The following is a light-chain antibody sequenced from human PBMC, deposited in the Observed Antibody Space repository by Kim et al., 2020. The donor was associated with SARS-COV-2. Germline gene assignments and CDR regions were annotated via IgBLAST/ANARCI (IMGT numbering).Light chain of an antibody. CDR3: QQCDNLPIT. CDR1: QDTSNY. V-gene: IGKV1-33*01. CDR2: DAS. Sequence: ASVGDRVTITCQASQDTSNYLNWYQQKPGKAPKVLIYDASNLATGVPSRFSGSGSGTDFTFTISSLQPEDVATYFCQQCDNLPITFGQGTRLEIK. J-gene: IGKJ5*01.